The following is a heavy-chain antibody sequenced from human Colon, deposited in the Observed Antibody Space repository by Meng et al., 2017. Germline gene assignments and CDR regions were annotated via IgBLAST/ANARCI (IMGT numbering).Heavy chain of an antibody. D-gene: IGHD2-2*01. CDR1: GFTLSSYW. CDR3: ARDQDGAGGTIDH. Sequence: VDRVEAGGSFVPPGGSLSLSSGASGFTLSSYWMHWVRQAPGKGLVWVSRITNDGSRTMYADSVKDRFIISRDNAKNTLYLQINSLRAEDTAMYYCARDQDGAGGTIDHWGQGTLVTVSS. CDR2: ITNDGSRT. J-gene: IGHJ4*02. V-gene: IGHV3-74*03.